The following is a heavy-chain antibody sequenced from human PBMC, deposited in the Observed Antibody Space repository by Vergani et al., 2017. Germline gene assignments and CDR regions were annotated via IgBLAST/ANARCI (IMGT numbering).Heavy chain of an antibody. D-gene: IGHD2-8*01. CDR1: GFTLSSHA. J-gene: IGHJ6*03. CDR3: ARSGYCAHGVCYMTYYYYMDV. CDR2: IWYDGSKE. Sequence: QVQLAESGGGVVQPGRSLRLSCAGSGFTLSSHAMHWVRQAPGKGLEWVAFIWYDGSKEYYADSVKGRFTISRDNSKNTLYLQMNNLRAADTAVYYCARSGYCAHGVCYMTYYYYMDVWVKGTEVTVSS. V-gene: IGHV3-33*01.